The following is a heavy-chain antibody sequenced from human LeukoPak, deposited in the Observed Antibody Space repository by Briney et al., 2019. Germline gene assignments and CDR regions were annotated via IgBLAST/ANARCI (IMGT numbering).Heavy chain of an antibody. CDR3: SKRGVVIRVILVGFHKEAYYFDS. Sequence: GGSLRLSCAVSGITLSNYGMSWVRQAPGKGLEWVAGISDSGGRTNYADSVKGRFTISRDDPKNTIYLQMNSLRAEDTAVYFCSKRGVVIRVILVGFHKEAYYFDSWGQGALVTVSS. CDR2: ISDSGGRT. D-gene: IGHD3-22*01. J-gene: IGHJ4*02. CDR1: GITLSNYG. V-gene: IGHV3-23*01.